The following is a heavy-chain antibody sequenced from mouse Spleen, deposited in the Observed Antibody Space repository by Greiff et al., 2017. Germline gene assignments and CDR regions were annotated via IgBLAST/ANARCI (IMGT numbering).Heavy chain of an antibody. V-gene: IGHV1-15*01. CDR1: GYTFTDYE. Sequence: QVQLQQSGAELVRPGASVTLSCKASGYTFTDYEMHWVKQTPVHGLEWIGAIDPETGGTAYNQKFKGKAILTADKSSSTAYMELRSLTSEDSAVYYCTRDEYGNYYYAMDYWGQGTSVTVSS. CDR2: IDPETGGT. J-gene: IGHJ4*01. D-gene: IGHD2-10*02. CDR3: TRDEYGNYYYAMDY.